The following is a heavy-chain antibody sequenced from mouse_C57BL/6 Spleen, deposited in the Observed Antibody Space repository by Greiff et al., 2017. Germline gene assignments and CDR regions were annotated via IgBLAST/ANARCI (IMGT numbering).Heavy chain of an antibody. D-gene: IGHD2-4*01. J-gene: IGHJ3*01. V-gene: IGHV1-18*01. CDR3: ARVGDYDGWFAY. Sequence: EVQLQQSGPELVKPGASVKIPCKASGYTFTDYNMAWVKQSHGKSLEWIGDINPNNGGTIYNQKFKGKATLTVDKSSSTAYMELRSLTSEDTAVYYCARVGDYDGWFAYWGQGTLVTVSA. CDR2: INPNNGGT. CDR1: GYTFTDYN.